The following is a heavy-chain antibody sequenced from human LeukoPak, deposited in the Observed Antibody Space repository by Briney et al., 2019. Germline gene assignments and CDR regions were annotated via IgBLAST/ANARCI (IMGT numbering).Heavy chain of an antibody. J-gene: IGHJ4*02. V-gene: IGHV3-30*02. CDR1: GLSFNNYG. CDR3: ARGGTVIKALDF. D-gene: IGHD2-21*01. CDR2: IRYDTSNE. Sequence: GGSLRLSCGAYGLSFNNYGMHWDSQAPGKGREWLTFIRYDTSNEYYAVSVKGRFTISRDNSKNTLYLEMNSLRPEDTAVYYCARGGTVIKALDFWGQGILVAVSS.